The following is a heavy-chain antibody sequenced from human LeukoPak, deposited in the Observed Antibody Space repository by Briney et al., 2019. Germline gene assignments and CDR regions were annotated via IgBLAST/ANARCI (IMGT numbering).Heavy chain of an antibody. CDR2: ISRSSSTI. D-gene: IGHD3-3*01. CDR1: GFTFSSYN. V-gene: IGHV3-48*01. CDR3: AKDTPSDYDFWSGWYYMDV. J-gene: IGHJ6*03. Sequence: GGSLRLSCAASGFTFSSYNMNWVRQASGKGLEWVSYISRSSSTIYYADSLKGRFSISRDNAKNSLHLQMNSLRVEDTAVYYCAKDTPSDYDFWSGWYYMDVWGKGTTVTVSS.